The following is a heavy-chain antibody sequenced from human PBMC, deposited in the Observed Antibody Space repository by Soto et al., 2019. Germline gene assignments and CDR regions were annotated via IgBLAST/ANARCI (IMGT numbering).Heavy chain of an antibody. J-gene: IGHJ6*02. CDR1: GYSITSGYH. Sequence: SETLSLTCAVAGYSITSGYHWGWIRQPPRKGLEWIGTISHSGTTYYNPSLKSRVTISIDTSKNQLSLKLTSVTAADTARYYCTRVYCSTTSCFINGMDFWGQGTMVTVSS. D-gene: IGHD2-2*01. V-gene: IGHV4-38-2*01. CDR3: TRVYCSTTSCFINGMDF. CDR2: ISHSGTT.